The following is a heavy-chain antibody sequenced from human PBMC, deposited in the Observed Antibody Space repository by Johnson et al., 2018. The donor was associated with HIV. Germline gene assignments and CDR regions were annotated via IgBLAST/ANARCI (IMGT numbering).Heavy chain of an antibody. D-gene: IGHD6-13*01. CDR2: ISYDGSIK. J-gene: IGHJ3*02. Sequence: QVQLVESGGGVVQPGRSLRLSCAASGFTFSSYGMHWVRQAPGKGLQWLATISYDGSIKYYADSVKGRFTISRDNSKNTLYLQMNSLRAEDTAVYYCARFRSSNWFDAFDIWGQWTMVTVSA. V-gene: IGHV3-30*03. CDR3: ARFRSSNWFDAFDI. CDR1: GFTFSSYG.